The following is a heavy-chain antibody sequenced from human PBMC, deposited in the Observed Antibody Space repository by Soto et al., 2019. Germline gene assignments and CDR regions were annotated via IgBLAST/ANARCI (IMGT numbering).Heavy chain of an antibody. D-gene: IGHD4-17*01. Sequence: SLRLSCAASGFTFNNYGMHWVRQAPGKGLEWVANINKDRSEIYYVDSVKGRFTISRDNAKDSLYLQMNSLRAEDTAVYYCARDRGTDYGDFISGFDYWGQGTLVTVSS. CDR3: ARDRGTDYGDFISGFDY. V-gene: IGHV3-7*01. CDR2: INKDRSEI. CDR1: GFTFNNYG. J-gene: IGHJ4*02.